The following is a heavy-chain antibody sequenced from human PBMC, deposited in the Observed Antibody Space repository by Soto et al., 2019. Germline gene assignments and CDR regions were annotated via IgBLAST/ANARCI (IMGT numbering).Heavy chain of an antibody. CDR1: GFTFSSYG. CDR3: AREWLVRPFDY. J-gene: IGHJ4*02. V-gene: IGHV3-33*01. CDR2: IWYDVSNK. Sequence: GGALRHSCGASGFTFSSYGMHWGRQAPGKGLEWVAVIWYDVSNKYYADSVKGRFTISRDNSKNTLYLQMNSLRAEDTAVYYCAREWLVRPFDYWGQGTLVTVSS. D-gene: IGHD6-19*01.